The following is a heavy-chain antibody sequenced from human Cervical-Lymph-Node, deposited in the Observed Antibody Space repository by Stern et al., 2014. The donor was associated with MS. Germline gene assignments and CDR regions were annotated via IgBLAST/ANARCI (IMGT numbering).Heavy chain of an antibody. CDR2: IWYDGSNK. Sequence: MQLVESGGGVVQPGRSLRLSCAASGFTFSSYGMHWVRQAPGKGLEWVAVIWYDGSNKYYADSVKGRFTISRDNSKNTLYLQMNSLRAEDTAVHYCARGGGRPNWNDVWFDPWGQGTLVTVSS. CDR3: ARGGGRPNWNDVWFDP. V-gene: IGHV3-33*01. CDR1: GFTFSSYG. D-gene: IGHD1-1*01. J-gene: IGHJ5*02.